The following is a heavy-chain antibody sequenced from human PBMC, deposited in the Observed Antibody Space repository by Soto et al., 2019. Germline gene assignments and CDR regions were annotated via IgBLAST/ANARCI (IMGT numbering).Heavy chain of an antibody. CDR3: SRAPFASRSGWYDS. CDR1: GYAFTTYY. CDR2: INPSSGSTST. J-gene: IGHJ5*01. D-gene: IGHD6-19*01. Sequence: QVQLVQSGAEVKKPGASVKVSCKASGYAFTTYYIHWVRQTPGQGLEWMGIINPSSGSTSTSSSQRFQDRVTMTRDTSTSPVYMELSSLRSDDTAVYYCSRAPFASRSGWYDSWGQGTLVTVSS. V-gene: IGHV1-46*03.